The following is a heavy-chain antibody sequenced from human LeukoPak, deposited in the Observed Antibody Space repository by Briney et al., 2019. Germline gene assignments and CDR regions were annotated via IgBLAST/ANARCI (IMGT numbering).Heavy chain of an antibody. CDR1: GGSISGDNFF. V-gene: IGHV4-39*07. CDR2: VYYSGST. D-gene: IGHD1-14*01. CDR3: ASAIAEDFYYYYMDV. J-gene: IGHJ6*03. Sequence: SGTLSLTCTVSGGSISGDNFFWGWIRQPPGKGLEWIGSVYYSGSTNYNPSLKSRVTISVDTSKNQFSLNLSSVTAADTAVYYCASAIAEDFYYYYMDVWGKGTTVTVSS.